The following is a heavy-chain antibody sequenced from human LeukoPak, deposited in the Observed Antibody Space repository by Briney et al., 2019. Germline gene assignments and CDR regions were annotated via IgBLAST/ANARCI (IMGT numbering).Heavy chain of an antibody. CDR1: GYTFTSYY. J-gene: IGHJ4*02. V-gene: IGHV1-46*01. CDR3: ARGPSYGDLPYYFDY. Sequence: ASVKASCKASGYTFTSYYMHWVRQAPGQGLEWMGIINPSGGSTSYAQKFQGRVTMTRDTSTSTVYMELSSLRSEDTAVYYCARGPSYGDLPYYFDYWGQGTLVTVSS. CDR2: INPSGGST. D-gene: IGHD4-17*01.